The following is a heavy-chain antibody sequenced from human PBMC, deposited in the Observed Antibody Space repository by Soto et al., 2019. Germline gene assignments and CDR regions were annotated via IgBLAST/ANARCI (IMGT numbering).Heavy chain of an antibody. CDR1: GESFSGHI. D-gene: IGHD3-10*01. V-gene: IGHV4-34*01. CDR2: INHSGSA. J-gene: IGHJ6*02. Sequence: PSETLSLTCAVYGESFSGHIWTWIRQTPGKGLQWIGQINHSGSASYNPSLKSRVTISVHTSNSQFSLELSSVTAADTAVYYCARINPGAGYYYGMDVWGQGTTVTVSS. CDR3: ARINPGAGYYYGMDV.